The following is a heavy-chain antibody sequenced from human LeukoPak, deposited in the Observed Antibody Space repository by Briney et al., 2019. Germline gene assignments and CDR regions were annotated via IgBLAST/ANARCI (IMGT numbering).Heavy chain of an antibody. Sequence: GGPLRLSCAASGFTFINAWMAWVRQAPGKGLEWVGRIKAKAHGGTTDYAAPVKGRFTISRDDSKNTLYLQMNSLKTEDTAVYYCTTDGVGIEGATFDYWGQGTLVTVSS. CDR3: TTDGVGIEGATFDY. D-gene: IGHD1-26*01. V-gene: IGHV3-15*01. J-gene: IGHJ4*02. CDR1: GFTFINAW. CDR2: IKAKAHGGTT.